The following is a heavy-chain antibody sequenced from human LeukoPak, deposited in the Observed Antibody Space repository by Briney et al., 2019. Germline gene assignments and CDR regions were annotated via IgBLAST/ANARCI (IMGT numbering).Heavy chain of an antibody. CDR2: TSYDGSSK. V-gene: IGHV3-30*18. J-gene: IGHJ4*02. D-gene: IGHD1-26*01. Sequence: VGSLRLSCAASGFTFSSYGMHWVRQAPGKGLEWVAVTSYDGSSKYYADSVKGRFSISRDNSKNTLYLQMNSLRPEDTAVFYCAKGGGGSYLRFDYWGQGTLVTVSS. CDR3: AKGGGGSYLRFDY. CDR1: GFTFSSYG.